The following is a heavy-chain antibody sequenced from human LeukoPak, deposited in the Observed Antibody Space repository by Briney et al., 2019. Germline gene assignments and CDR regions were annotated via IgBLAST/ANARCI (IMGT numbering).Heavy chain of an antibody. CDR2: INEDGSEK. Sequence: GGSLRLSCEGTGFSCGIYWLSWVRQAPGKGLEWVANINEDGSEKYYVVSMKGRFTISRDNGKNALYLQMKSLRAEDTAVYYCARNEDYSDSTGYYSTFYLDSWGQGTLVTVSS. D-gene: IGHD3-22*01. V-gene: IGHV3-7*01. CDR1: GFSCGIYW. J-gene: IGHJ4*02. CDR3: ARNEDYSDSTGYYSTFYLDS.